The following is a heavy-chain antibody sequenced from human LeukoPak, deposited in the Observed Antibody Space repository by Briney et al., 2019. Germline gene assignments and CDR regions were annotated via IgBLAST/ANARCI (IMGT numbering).Heavy chain of an antibody. V-gene: IGHV3-43*01. CDR3: TKDMEWGMDV. J-gene: IGHJ6*02. CDR2: IGWDGTNI. Sequence: RRGVSLRLSCAASGFTFDRHTMHEVRQPPGKGPEWVSLIGWDGTNIDYADSVKGRFTISRDNSKNFVYLQMHSLRTEDTALYYCTKDMEWGMDVWGQGTTVIVSS. D-gene: IGHD3-3*01. CDR1: GFTFDRHT.